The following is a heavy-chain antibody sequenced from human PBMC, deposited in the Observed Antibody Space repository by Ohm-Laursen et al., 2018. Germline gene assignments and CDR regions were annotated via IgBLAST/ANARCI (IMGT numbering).Heavy chain of an antibody. D-gene: IGHD3-22*01. CDR3: ARVVRFHDSSGYPQLKYYFDY. Sequence: SETLSLTCTVSGGSISSSSYYWGWIRQPPGKGLEWIGSIYYSGSTYYNPSLKSRVTISVDTSKTRFSLKLSSVTAADTAVYYCARVVRFHDSSGYPQLKYYFDYWGQGTLVTVSS. CDR2: IYYSGST. CDR1: GGSISSSSYY. J-gene: IGHJ4*02. V-gene: IGHV4-39*01.